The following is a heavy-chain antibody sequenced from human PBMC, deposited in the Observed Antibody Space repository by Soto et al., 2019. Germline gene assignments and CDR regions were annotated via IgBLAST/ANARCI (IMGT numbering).Heavy chain of an antibody. CDR1: GYTFTGYY. Sequence: ASVKVSCKASGYTFTGYYMHWVRQAPGQGLEWMGWINPNSGGTNYAQKFQGWVTMTRDTSISTAYMELSRLRSDDTAVYYCARASQYLRKSYIDNWGQGTLVTVSS. D-gene: IGHD4-4*01. V-gene: IGHV1-2*04. CDR2: INPNSGGT. CDR3: ARASQYLRKSYIDN. J-gene: IGHJ4*02.